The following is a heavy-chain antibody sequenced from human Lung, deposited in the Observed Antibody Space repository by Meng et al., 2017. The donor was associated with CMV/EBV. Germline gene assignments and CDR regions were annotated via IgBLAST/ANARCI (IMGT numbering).Heavy chain of an antibody. CDR2: ISGSGGST. J-gene: IGHJ4*02. Sequence: EVQLLESGGGLVQPGGSLRLPCAASGFTFSSYAMSWVRQAPGKGLEWVSAISGSGGSTYYADSVKGRFTISRDNSKNTLYLQMNSLRAEDTAVYYCAKVVSYDFWSGYSPVDYWGQGTLVTVSS. D-gene: IGHD3-3*01. CDR3: AKVVSYDFWSGYSPVDY. CDR1: GFTFSSYA. V-gene: IGHV3-23*01.